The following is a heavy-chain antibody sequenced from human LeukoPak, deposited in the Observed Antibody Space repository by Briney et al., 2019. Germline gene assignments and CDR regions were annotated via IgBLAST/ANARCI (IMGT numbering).Heavy chain of an antibody. CDR2: INHSGST. CDR3: ARRLPRIAAAGSYFQH. V-gene: IGHV4-34*01. D-gene: IGHD6-13*01. J-gene: IGHJ1*01. CDR1: GGSFSGYH. Sequence: SETLSLTCAVYGGSFSGYHWSWLRQPPGKGLEWIGEINHSGSTNYNPSLKSRVTISVDTSNNQFSLKLSSVTAADTAVYYCARRLPRIAAAGSYFQHWGQGTLVTVSS.